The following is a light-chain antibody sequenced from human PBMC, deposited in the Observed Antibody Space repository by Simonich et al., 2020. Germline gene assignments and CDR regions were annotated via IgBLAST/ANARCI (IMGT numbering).Light chain of an antibody. J-gene: IGLJ2*01. V-gene: IGLV4-69*01. CDR2: LNSDGSH. CDR1: GGHSSYA. CDR3: QTWGTGIQV. Sequence: QLVLTQSPSASASLGASVKLTCTLSGGHSSYAIAWHQQQPEKGPRYLMKLNSDGSHSKGDGIPCRCSGSSSGAERYLTISSLQSEDEADYYCQTWGTGIQVFGGGTKLTVL.